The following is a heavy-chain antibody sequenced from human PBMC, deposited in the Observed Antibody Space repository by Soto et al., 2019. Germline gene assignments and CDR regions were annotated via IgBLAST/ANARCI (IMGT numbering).Heavy chain of an antibody. V-gene: IGHV3-23*01. CDR3: AKPSGSNYVYFDY. CDR1: GFTFSSYA. CDR2: ISGRGGST. Sequence: GGSLRLSCAASGFTFSSYAMSWVRQAPGKGLEWDSGISGRGGSTYYADSVKGRFTISRDNSKNTLYLQMNSLRAEDTAVYYCAKPSGSNYVYFDYWGQGTLVTVSS. D-gene: IGHD1-26*01. J-gene: IGHJ4*02.